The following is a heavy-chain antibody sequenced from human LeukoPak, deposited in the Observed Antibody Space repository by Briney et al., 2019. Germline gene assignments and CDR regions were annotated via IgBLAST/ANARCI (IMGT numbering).Heavy chain of an antibody. V-gene: IGHV4-61*10. CDR3: ARTTEGYAGGPGYSYYYYMDV. D-gene: IGHD5-12*01. J-gene: IGHJ6*03. CDR2: IYYSGST. Sequence: SETLSLTCTVSGGSISSSSYYWGWIRQPAGKGLEWIGRIYYSGSTNYNPSLKSRVTMSVDTSKNQFSLKLRSVTAADTAVYYCARTTEGYAGGPGYSYYYYMDVWGKGTTVTISS. CDR1: GGSISSSSYY.